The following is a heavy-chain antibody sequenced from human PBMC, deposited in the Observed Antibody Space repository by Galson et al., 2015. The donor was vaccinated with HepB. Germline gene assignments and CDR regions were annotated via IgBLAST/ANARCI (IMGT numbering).Heavy chain of an antibody. D-gene: IGHD5-18*01. CDR2: IKQDGSEK. Sequence: SLRLSCAASGFTFSNYWMSWVRQAPGKGLEWVANIKQDGSEKYYVDSVKGRFTISRDNAKNSLYLQMNSLRAEDTAVYYCARGNTAMARGYFDYWGQGTLVTVSS. J-gene: IGHJ4*02. V-gene: IGHV3-7*01. CDR3: ARGNTAMARGYFDY. CDR1: GFTFSNYW.